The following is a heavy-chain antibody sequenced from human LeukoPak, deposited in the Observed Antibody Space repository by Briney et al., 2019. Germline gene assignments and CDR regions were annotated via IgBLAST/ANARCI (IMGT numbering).Heavy chain of an antibody. D-gene: IGHD3-10*01. Sequence: GGSLRLSCAASGFTFSSYAMHWVRQAPGKGLEWVAVISYDGSNKYYADPVKGRFTISRDNSKNTLYLQMNSLRAEDTAVYYCARAIWFGELFDWFDPWGQGTLVTVSS. CDR1: GFTFSSYA. V-gene: IGHV3-30*04. CDR2: ISYDGSNK. CDR3: ARAIWFGELFDWFDP. J-gene: IGHJ5*02.